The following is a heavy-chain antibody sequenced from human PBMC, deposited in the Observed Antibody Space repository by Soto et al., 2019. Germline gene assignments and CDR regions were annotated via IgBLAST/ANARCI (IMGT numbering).Heavy chain of an antibody. J-gene: IGHJ4*02. Sequence: SETLSLTCTVSGGSISKGGYYWSWVRQHPGRGLEWIGYIYYSGSTFYNPSLKSRVTISVDTSNNQFSLKLTSVTAADTAVFYCAITRDPHRIFDGWGQGTLVTVSS. V-gene: IGHV4-31*03. CDR2: IYYSGST. CDR3: AITRDPHRIFDG. CDR1: GGSISKGGYY. D-gene: IGHD3-9*01.